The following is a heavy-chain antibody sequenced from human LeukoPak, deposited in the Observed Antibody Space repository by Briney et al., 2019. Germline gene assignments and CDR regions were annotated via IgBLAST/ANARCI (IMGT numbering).Heavy chain of an antibody. J-gene: IGHJ4*02. CDR1: GFAFSRYS. CDR3: ASNDYRDEGIDS. CDR2: ISYSGPHM. V-gene: IGHV3-21*01. D-gene: IGHD4-17*01. Sequence: GGSLKLSCAASGFAFSRYSMNWVRQAPGKGLEWVSSISYSGPHMFYADSVRGRFTISRDNAENSLFLQMNSLRAEDTAVYFCASNDYRDEGIDSWGQGTLVTVSS.